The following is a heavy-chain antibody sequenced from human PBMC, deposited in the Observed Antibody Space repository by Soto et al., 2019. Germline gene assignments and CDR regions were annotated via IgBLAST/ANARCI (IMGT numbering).Heavy chain of an antibody. Sequence: GGSLRLSCAASGFTFSSYAMSWVRQAPGKGLEWVSAISGSGGSTYYADSVKGRFTISRDNSKNTLYLQMNSLRAEDTAVYYCAKDANELWFGELLSGAFDIWGQGTMVTVSS. D-gene: IGHD3-10*01. V-gene: IGHV3-23*01. J-gene: IGHJ3*02. CDR2: ISGSGGST. CDR1: GFTFSSYA. CDR3: AKDANELWFGELLSGAFDI.